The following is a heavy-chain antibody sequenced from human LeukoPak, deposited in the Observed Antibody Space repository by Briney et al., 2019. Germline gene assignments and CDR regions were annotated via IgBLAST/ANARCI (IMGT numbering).Heavy chain of an antibody. V-gene: IGHV4-34*01. J-gene: IGHJ4*02. CDR3: ATWGITGTTGGFDY. D-gene: IGHD1-20*01. CDR1: GGSFSGYY. Sequence: SETLSLTCAVYGGSFSGYYWSWIRQPPGKGLEWIGEINHSGSTNYNPSLRSRATISVDTSKNQFSLKLSSVTAADTAVYYCATWGITGTTGGFDYWGQGTLVTVSS. CDR2: INHSGST.